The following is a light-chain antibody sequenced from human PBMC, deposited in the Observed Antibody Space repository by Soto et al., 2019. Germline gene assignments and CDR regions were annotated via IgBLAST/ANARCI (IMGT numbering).Light chain of an antibody. Sequence: QSALTQPASVSGSPGQSITISCTGTSSDVGGYNYVSWYQQHPGKAPKLMIYEVRNRPSGVSNRFSGSKSGNTASLTISGRQAEDEADYSCSSYTSSSIDSVFGTGTKLTVL. CDR1: SSDVGGYNY. V-gene: IGLV2-14*01. CDR2: EVR. CDR3: SSYTSSSIDSV. J-gene: IGLJ1*01.